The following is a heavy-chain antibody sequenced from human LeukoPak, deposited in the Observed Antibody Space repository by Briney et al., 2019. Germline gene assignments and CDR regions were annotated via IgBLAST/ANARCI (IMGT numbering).Heavy chain of an antibody. CDR2: ISGSGGST. CDR1: GFSFSSYA. J-gene: IGHJ4*02. Sequence: GGSLRLSCAASGFSFSSYAMNWVHQAPGKGLEWVSAISGSGGSTYYADSVKGRFTISRDNSKNTLDLQMNSLRAEDTAVYYCASPRITGTSRPFDYWGQGTLVTVSS. CDR3: ASPRITGTSRPFDY. D-gene: IGHD1-7*01. V-gene: IGHV3-23*01.